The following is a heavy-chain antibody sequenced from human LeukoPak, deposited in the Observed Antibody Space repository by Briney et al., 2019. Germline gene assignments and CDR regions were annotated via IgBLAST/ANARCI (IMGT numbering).Heavy chain of an antibody. J-gene: IGHJ5*02. D-gene: IGHD3-10*01. CDR2: IGSSGSYM. V-gene: IGHV3-21*01. CDR3: AREDYSSGNPTIDT. CDR1: GFTFSRYA. Sequence: GGSLRLSCAASGFTFSRYAMKWARQAPGKGLEWVSCIGSSGSYMYYADSVKGRFTISRDNAKNSLYLQMDSLRAEDAAVYYCAREDYSSGNPTIDTWGQGTLVTVSS.